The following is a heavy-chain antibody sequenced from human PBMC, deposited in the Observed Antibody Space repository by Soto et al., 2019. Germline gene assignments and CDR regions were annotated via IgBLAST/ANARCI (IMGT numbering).Heavy chain of an antibody. CDR2: IYYSGST. J-gene: IGHJ5*02. Sequence: SETLSLTCTVSGGSISSYYWSWIRQPPGKGLEWIGYIYYSGSTNYNPSLKSRVTISVDTSKDQFSLKLSSVTAADTAVYYCARGAGADGGSSWYGWFDPWGQGTLVTVSS. CDR3: ARGAGADGGSSWYGWFDP. CDR1: GGSISSYY. V-gene: IGHV4-59*01. D-gene: IGHD6-13*01.